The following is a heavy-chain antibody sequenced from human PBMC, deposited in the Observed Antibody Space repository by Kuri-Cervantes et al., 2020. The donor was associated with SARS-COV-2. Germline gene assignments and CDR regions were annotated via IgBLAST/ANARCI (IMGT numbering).Heavy chain of an antibody. Sequence: GESLKISCAASGFTFSSYGMHWVRQAPGKGLEWVAVIWYDGSNKYYADSVKGRFTISRDNSKNTLYPQMNSLRAEDTAVYYCARELAARREKKYYYYYGMDVWGQGTTVTVSS. D-gene: IGHD6-6*01. V-gene: IGHV3-33*01. CDR2: IWYDGSNK. J-gene: IGHJ6*02. CDR3: ARELAARREKKYYYYYGMDV. CDR1: GFTFSSYG.